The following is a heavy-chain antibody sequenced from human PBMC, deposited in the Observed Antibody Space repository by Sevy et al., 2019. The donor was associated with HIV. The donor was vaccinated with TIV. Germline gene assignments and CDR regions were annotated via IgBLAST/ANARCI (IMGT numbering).Heavy chain of an antibody. J-gene: IGHJ6*02. D-gene: IGHD6-13*01. CDR3: AAIAAAFPIKTPYYYYGMDV. CDR1: GGSFSGYY. CDR2: INHSGST. V-gene: IGHV4-34*01. Sequence: SETLSLTCAVYGGSFSGYYWSWIRQPPGKGLEWIGEINHSGSTNYNPSLKSRVTISVDTSKNQFSLKLSSVTAADTAAYYCAAIAAAFPIKTPYYYYGMDVWGQGTTVTVSS.